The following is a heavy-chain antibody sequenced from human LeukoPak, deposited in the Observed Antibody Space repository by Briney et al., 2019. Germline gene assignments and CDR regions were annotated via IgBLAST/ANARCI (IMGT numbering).Heavy chain of an antibody. CDR3: ARRAYYYGSGSHHIDY. CDR1: GGSISSGSYY. Sequence: SETLSLTCTVSGGSISSGSYYWSWIRQPAGKGLEWIGRIYTSGSTNYNPSLKSRVTISVDTSKSQFSLKLSSVTAADTAVYYCARRAYYYGSGSHHIDYWGQGTLVTVSS. D-gene: IGHD3-10*01. V-gene: IGHV4-61*02. J-gene: IGHJ4*02. CDR2: IYTSGST.